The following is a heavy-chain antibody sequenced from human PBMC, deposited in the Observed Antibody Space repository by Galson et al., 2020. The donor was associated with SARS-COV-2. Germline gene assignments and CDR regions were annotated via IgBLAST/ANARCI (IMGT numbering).Heavy chain of an antibody. V-gene: IGHV3-30*04. CDR2: MSYDGSKT. D-gene: IGHD1-7*01. J-gene: IGHJ3*01. Sequence: QAGGSLRLSCAASGFTFSDYAVHWVRQAPGKGLEWVAVMSYDGSKTLYADSLKGRFTISRDISKNTLYLHMKSLSAEDTAVYYCAREKELELADHKRNAFDVWGQGTMVTVSS. CDR3: AREKELELADHKRNAFDV. CDR1: GFTFSDYA.